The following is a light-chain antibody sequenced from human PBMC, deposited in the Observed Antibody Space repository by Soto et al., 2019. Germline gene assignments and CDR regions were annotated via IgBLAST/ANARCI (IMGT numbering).Light chain of an antibody. CDR1: SSNIGAGYD. J-gene: IGLJ2*01. CDR2: GNS. CDR3: QSYDSSLGGGV. Sequence: QAVVTQPPSVSGAPGQRVTISCTGSSSNIGAGYDVHWYQQLPGTAPKLLIYGNSNRPSGVPDRFSGSKSGTSASLAITGLQAEDEAVYYGQSYDSSLGGGVFGGGTKLTVL. V-gene: IGLV1-40*01.